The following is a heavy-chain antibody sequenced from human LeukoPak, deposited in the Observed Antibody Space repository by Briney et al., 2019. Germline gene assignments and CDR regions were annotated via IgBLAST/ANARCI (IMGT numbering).Heavy chain of an antibody. D-gene: IGHD2-15*01. CDR2: INHSGST. V-gene: IGHV4-34*01. Sequence: PSETLSLTCAVYGGSFSGYYWSWIRQPPGKGLEWIGEINHSGSTNYNPSLKSRVTISVDTSKNQFSLKLSSVTAADTAVYYCARGSSVADIVVVVAATYFDYWGQGTLVTVSS. CDR3: ARGSSVADIVVVVAATYFDY. CDR1: GGSFSGYY. J-gene: IGHJ4*02.